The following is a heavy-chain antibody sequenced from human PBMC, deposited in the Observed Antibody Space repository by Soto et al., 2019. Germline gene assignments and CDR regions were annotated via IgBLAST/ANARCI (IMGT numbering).Heavy chain of an antibody. Sequence: QVQLVESGGGVVQPGRSLRLSCAASGFTFSSYGMHWVRQAPGKGLEWVAVIWYDGSNKYYADSVKGRFTISRDNSKNTLYLQLNSLRAEDTAVYYCAREVRDNWNDGEYFDYWGQGTLVTVSS. CDR3: AREVRDNWNDGEYFDY. CDR1: GFTFSSYG. D-gene: IGHD1-1*01. V-gene: IGHV3-33*01. CDR2: IWYDGSNK. J-gene: IGHJ4*02.